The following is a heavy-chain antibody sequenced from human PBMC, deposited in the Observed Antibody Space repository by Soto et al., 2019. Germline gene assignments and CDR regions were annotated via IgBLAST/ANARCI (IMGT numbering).Heavy chain of an antibody. J-gene: IGHJ4*02. Sequence: SEALSLTCAVYGGSFSGYCWSWIRQPPGKGLEWIGEINHSGSTNYNPSLKSRVTISVDTSKNQFSLKLSSVTAADTAVYYCARVKNYYDRSVPLYIDYWGEGTLVPVSP. CDR3: ARVKNYYDRSVPLYIDY. CDR2: INHSGST. D-gene: IGHD3-22*01. CDR1: GGSFSGYC. V-gene: IGHV4-34*01.